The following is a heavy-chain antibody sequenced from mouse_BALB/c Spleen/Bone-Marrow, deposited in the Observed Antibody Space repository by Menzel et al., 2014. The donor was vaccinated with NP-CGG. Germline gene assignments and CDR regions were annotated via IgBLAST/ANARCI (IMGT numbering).Heavy chain of an antibody. CDR3: ARGNYGNYVDY. J-gene: IGHJ2*01. V-gene: IGHV5-6-3*01. CDR2: INSNGGST. Sequence: VQLKDSGGGLVQPAGSLKPSSAASGFTFSSYGMSWVRQTPDKRLELVASINSNGGSTHYPDSVKGRFTISRDNAKNTLSLQMSSLKSEDTAMYYCARGNYGNYVDY. D-gene: IGHD2-1*01. CDR1: GFTFSSYG.